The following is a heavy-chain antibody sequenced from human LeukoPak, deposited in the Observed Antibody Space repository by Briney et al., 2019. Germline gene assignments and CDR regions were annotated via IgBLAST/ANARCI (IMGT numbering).Heavy chain of an antibody. J-gene: IGHJ4*02. Sequence: GGSLRLSCAASGFTFSSYWMHWVRQTPRKGLIWVSRINLDGRSTSYAESVKGRFTISRDNAKNTLYMQMNSLRAEDSAVYYCTRDVWGDRDGFFEYWGQGTLVTVSS. D-gene: IGHD5-24*01. CDR3: TRDVWGDRDGFFEY. CDR1: GFTFSSYW. V-gene: IGHV3-74*01. CDR2: INLDGRST.